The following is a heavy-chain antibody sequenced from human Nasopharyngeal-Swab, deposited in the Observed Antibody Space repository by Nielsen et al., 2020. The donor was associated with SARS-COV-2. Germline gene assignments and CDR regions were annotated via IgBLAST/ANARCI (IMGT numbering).Heavy chain of an antibody. Sequence: GGSLRLSCAASGFTFDDYAMHWVRQVPGKGLEWVSGISWNSGSIGYADSVKGRFTISRDNAKNSLYLQMNSLRAEDTALYYCAKLPTILSDAFDIWGQGTMVTVSS. V-gene: IGHV3-9*01. CDR2: ISWNSGSI. CDR1: GFTFDDYA. D-gene: IGHD5-24*01. CDR3: AKLPTILSDAFDI. J-gene: IGHJ3*02.